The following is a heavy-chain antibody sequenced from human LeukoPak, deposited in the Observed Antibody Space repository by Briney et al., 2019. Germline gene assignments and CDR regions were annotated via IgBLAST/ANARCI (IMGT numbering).Heavy chain of an antibody. Sequence: ASVKVSCKASGYTFTSYDINWVRQATGQGLEWMGWMNPNSGNTGYAQKFQGRVTMTRNTSISTAYMELSSLRSEDTAVYYCARDRDIVGFFDYWGQGTLVTVSS. J-gene: IGHJ4*02. CDR3: ARDRDIVGFFDY. CDR1: GYTFTSYD. D-gene: IGHD2-15*01. CDR2: MNPNSGNT. V-gene: IGHV1-8*01.